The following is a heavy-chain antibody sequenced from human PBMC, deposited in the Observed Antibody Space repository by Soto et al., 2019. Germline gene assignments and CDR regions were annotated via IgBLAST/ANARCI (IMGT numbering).Heavy chain of an antibody. CDR3: ARAEIYCSSTSCYLGWFDP. V-gene: IGHV6-1*01. Sequence: PSQTLSLTCAISGDSVSSNSAAWNWIRQSPSRGLEWLGRTYYRSKWYNDYAVSVKGRITINPDTSKNQFSLQLNSVTPEDTAVYYCARAEIYCSSTSCYLGWFDPWGQGTLVTISS. D-gene: IGHD2-2*01. CDR1: GDSVSSNSAA. CDR2: TYYRSKWYN. J-gene: IGHJ5*02.